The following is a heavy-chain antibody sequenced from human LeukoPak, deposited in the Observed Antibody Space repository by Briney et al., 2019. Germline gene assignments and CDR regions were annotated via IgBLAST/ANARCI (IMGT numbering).Heavy chain of an antibody. CDR2: ISAYNGNT. CDR3: ARELYDFWSGYYNPKDAFDI. Sequence: ASVKVSCKASGYTFTSYGISWVRQAPGQGLEWMGWISAYNGNTNYAQKLQGRVTMTTDTSTSTAYMELRSLRSDDTAAYYCARELYDFWSGYYNPKDAFDIWGQGTMVTVSS. D-gene: IGHD3-3*01. CDR1: GYTFTSYG. J-gene: IGHJ3*02. V-gene: IGHV1-18*01.